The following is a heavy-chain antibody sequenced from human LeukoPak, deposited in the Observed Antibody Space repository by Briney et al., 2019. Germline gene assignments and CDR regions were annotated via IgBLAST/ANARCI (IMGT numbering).Heavy chain of an antibody. J-gene: IGHJ4*02. CDR2: IYTSGST. Sequence: PSETLSLTCTVSGGSISSYYWSWIRQPAGKGLEWIGRIYTSGSTNYNPSLKSRVTMSVDTSKNQFSLKLSSVTAADTAVYYCARDPIYYYDSSGYYYEDYWGQGTLVTVSS. CDR3: ARDPIYYYDSSGYYYEDY. CDR1: GGSISSYY. D-gene: IGHD3-22*01. V-gene: IGHV4-4*07.